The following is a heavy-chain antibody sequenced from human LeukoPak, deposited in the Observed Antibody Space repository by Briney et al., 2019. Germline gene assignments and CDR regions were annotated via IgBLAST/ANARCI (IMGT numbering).Heavy chain of an antibody. CDR1: GFTFSSYW. V-gene: IGHV3-7*01. J-gene: IGHJ4*02. CDR2: IKQDGSEK. Sequence: GGSLRLSCAASGFTFSSYWMSWVRQAPGKGLEWVANIKQDGSEKYYVDSVKGRFTISRDNAKNSLYLQMNSLRAEDTAVYYCARPSRPHYYDATDYSYYFDSWGQGTLVTVSS. D-gene: IGHD3-22*01. CDR3: ARPSRPHYYDATDYSYYFDS.